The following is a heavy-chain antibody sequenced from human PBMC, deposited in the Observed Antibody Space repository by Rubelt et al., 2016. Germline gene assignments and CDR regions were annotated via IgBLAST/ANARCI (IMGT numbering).Heavy chain of an antibody. CDR3: ARDRAPAGFVY. CDR2: SGST. V-gene: IGHV4-59*01. Sequence: SGSTNYNPSLKSRVTISVDTSKNQFSLKLSSVTAADTAVYYCARDRAPAGFVYWGQGSLVTVSS. J-gene: IGHJ4*02. D-gene: IGHD6-19*01.